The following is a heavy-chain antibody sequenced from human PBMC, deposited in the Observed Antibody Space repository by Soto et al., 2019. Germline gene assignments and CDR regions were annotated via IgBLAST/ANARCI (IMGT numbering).Heavy chain of an antibody. V-gene: IGHV1-2*04. Sequence: QVQLVQSGAEVKKPGASVRLSCKPSGYTFTGYYIHWVRQAPGQGLEWMGWMNPNSGDAKFAQKFQGWVTMTRATSISTAYMEMSRLTSDDTAIYYCARERNSGYTSLNYWGQGTLVIVSS. CDR3: ARERNSGYTSLNY. CDR1: GYTFTGYY. J-gene: IGHJ4*02. CDR2: MNPNSGDA. D-gene: IGHD5-12*01.